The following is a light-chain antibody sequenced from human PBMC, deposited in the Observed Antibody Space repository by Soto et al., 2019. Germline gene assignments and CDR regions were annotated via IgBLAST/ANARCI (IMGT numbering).Light chain of an antibody. CDR3: SSYTRTSTWV. Sequence: QSVLTQPASVSGSPGQSITISCTGTISDIGAFNYVSWYQQHPGKAPKLMISEVSNRPSGVSNRFSGSKSGNTASLTISGLQAEDEADYYCSSYTRTSTWVFGGGTKLTVL. CDR2: EVS. V-gene: IGLV2-14*01. J-gene: IGLJ3*02. CDR1: ISDIGAFNY.